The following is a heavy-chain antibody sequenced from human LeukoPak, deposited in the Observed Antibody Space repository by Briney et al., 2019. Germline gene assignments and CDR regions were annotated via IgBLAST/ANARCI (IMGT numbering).Heavy chain of an antibody. D-gene: IGHD2-2*01. J-gene: IGHJ4*02. V-gene: IGHV1-2*02. CDR2: INPNSGGT. CDR1: GYTFTCYF. CDR3: ASSIVYCSSTSCYFN. Sequence: ASVKVSCKASGYTFTCYFMHWVRQAPGQGLGWMGWINPNSGGTNYAQKFQGRVTMTRDTSISTAYMELSRLRSDDTAVYYCASSIVYCSSTSCYFNWGQGTLVTVSS.